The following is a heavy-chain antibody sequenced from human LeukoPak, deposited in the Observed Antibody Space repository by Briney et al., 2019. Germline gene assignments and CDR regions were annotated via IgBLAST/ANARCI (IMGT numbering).Heavy chain of an antibody. D-gene: IGHD2-15*01. Sequence: GGSLRLSCAASGFTFSNHAMNRFRQDPGKELEWVTIISVSGTVTYYADAAKGRFTISRDNSQHTLYLQMNSLRAEDAAVYYCAKTSVGEGRIIGSGYFDNWGQGTLVTVSS. CDR1: GFTFSNHA. CDR2: ISVSGTVT. V-gene: IGHV3-23*01. CDR3: AKTSVGEGRIIGSGYFDN. J-gene: IGHJ4*02.